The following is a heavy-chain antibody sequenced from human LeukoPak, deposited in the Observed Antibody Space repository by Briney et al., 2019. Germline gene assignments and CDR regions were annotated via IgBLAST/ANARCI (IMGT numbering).Heavy chain of an antibody. CDR3: AKGHGLGDYYLDY. D-gene: IGHD2-21*02. J-gene: IGHJ4*02. CDR2: ISDSGAGT. CDR1: GFTFSTYA. V-gene: IGHV3-23*01. Sequence: GGSLRLSCAASGFTFSTYAMSWVRQAPGRGLEWVSTISDSGAGTYYADSVKGRFAISRDSSKNILYLQMNSLRAEDTAVYYCAKGHGLGDYYLDYWGQGTLVTVSS.